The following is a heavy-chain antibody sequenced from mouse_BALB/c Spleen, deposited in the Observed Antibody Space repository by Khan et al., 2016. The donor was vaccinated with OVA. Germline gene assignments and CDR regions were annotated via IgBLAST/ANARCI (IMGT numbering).Heavy chain of an antibody. CDR1: GYTFTDYA. CDR2: ISSYYGVT. D-gene: IGHD1-1*02. J-gene: IGHJ3*01. V-gene: IGHV1S137*01. CDR3: ARGGKCAY. Sequence: QVRLQQSGAELVRPGVSLKISCKGSGYTFTDYAMHWVKQSHAKSLEWIGVISSYYGVTDYNQKFKGKATMNVDRSSSTAYLELARLTSEDSAIYYCARGGKCAYWGQVTLGTVS.